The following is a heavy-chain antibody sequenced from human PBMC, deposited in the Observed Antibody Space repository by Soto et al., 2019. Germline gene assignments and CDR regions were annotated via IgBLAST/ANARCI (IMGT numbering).Heavy chain of an antibody. Sequence: SETLSLTCAVYGGSFSGYYWCWIRQPPGKGLEWIGEINHSGSTNYNPSLKSRVTISVDTSKNQFSLKLSSVTAADTAVYYCARAGSWENNWFDPWGQGTLVTVSS. CDR3: ARAGSWENNWFDP. V-gene: IGHV4-34*01. CDR1: GGSFSGYY. J-gene: IGHJ5*02. CDR2: INHSGST. D-gene: IGHD6-13*01.